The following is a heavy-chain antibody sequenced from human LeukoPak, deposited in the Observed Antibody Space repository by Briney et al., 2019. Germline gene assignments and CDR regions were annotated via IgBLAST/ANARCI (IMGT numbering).Heavy chain of an antibody. Sequence: GGSLRLSCAASGFTFSSYGMTWVRQAPGKGLEWVSGISGSGGNTYYADSVKGRFTISRDNSKNTLYLQMNSLRAEDTAVYYCAKAAVGATYFDYWGQGTLVTVSS. V-gene: IGHV3-23*01. CDR3: AKAAVGATYFDY. J-gene: IGHJ4*02. D-gene: IGHD2-15*01. CDR2: ISGSGGNT. CDR1: GFTFSSYG.